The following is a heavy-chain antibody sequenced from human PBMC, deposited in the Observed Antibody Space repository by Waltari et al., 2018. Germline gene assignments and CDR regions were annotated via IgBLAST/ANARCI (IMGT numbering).Heavy chain of an antibody. CDR2: ISRSSSCI. V-gene: IGHV3-21*01. D-gene: IGHD3-3*01. CDR3: ARDGLRSNNWYFDL. J-gene: IGHJ2*01. Sequence: EVQLVESGGGLVKPGGSLRLSCAASGFTFSSYSMNWVRQAPGKGLDGVYSISRSSSCIYYAVSVKGRFTISRDNDKNSLYLQMNSLRAEDTAVYYCARDGLRSNNWYFDLWGRGTLVTVSS. CDR1: GFTFSSYS.